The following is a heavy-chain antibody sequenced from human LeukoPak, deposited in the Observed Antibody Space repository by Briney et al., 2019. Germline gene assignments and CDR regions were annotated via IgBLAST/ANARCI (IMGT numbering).Heavy chain of an antibody. CDR1: GFTFSSYA. J-gene: IGHJ4*02. Sequence: PGGSLRLSCTASGFTFSSYAMSWVRQAPGKGLEWVSSVSGSGASTYYVDSVKGRFTISRDNFKNTLYLQVNSLRAEDTAIYYCAIDVIAAQCRNFDSWGPGTLVTVSS. CDR2: VSGSGAST. V-gene: IGHV3-23*01. D-gene: IGHD6-6*01. CDR3: AIDVIAAQCRNFDS.